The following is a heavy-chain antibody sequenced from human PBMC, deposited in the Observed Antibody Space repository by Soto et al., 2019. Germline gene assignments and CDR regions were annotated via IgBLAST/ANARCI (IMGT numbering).Heavy chain of an antibody. J-gene: IGHJ5*02. CDR3: ANGRYTLDP. Sequence: GGSLRLSCAASGFTISSYAMTWVRQAPGKGLEWVSDISDSGASTYYADSVKGRFTISRDNSRNTLYLQMNSLRVEDTAVYYCANGRYTLDPWGQGTLVTVS. D-gene: IGHD3-16*02. CDR1: GFTISSYA. V-gene: IGHV3-23*01. CDR2: ISDSGAST.